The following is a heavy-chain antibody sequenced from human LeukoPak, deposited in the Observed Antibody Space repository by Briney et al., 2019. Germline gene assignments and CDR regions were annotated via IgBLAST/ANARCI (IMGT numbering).Heavy chain of an antibody. Sequence: SVKVSCKASGGTLSRYAISWVRQAPGQGLEWMGGVIASFGTANYAQKFQGRVTISADESTSTAYMELSSLRSEDTAVYYCARVVTPRYCSSTSCYWKGWFDPWGQGTLVTVSS. D-gene: IGHD2-2*01. CDR2: VIASFGTA. J-gene: IGHJ5*02. V-gene: IGHV1-69*13. CDR1: GGTLSRYA. CDR3: ARVVTPRYCSSTSCYWKGWFDP.